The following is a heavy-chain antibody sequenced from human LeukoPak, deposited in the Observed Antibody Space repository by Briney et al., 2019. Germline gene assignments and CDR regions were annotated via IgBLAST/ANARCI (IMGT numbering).Heavy chain of an antibody. V-gene: IGHV1-18*01. J-gene: IGHJ3*02. CDR3: ARRGRVGATRNAFDI. Sequence: ASVKVSCKASGYTFTSYGISWVRQAPGQGLEWMGWTCAYNGNTNYAQKLQGRVTMTTDTSTSTAYMELRSLRSDDTAVYYCARRGRVGATRNAFDIWGQGTMVTVSS. CDR1: GYTFTSYG. D-gene: IGHD1-26*01. CDR2: TCAYNGNT.